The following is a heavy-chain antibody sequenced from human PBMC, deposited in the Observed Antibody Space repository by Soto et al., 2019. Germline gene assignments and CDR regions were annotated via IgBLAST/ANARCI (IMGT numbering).Heavy chain of an antibody. D-gene: IGHD4-17*01. CDR3: ARGELPYHTGYGDYRRYFDY. V-gene: IGHV4-34*01. CDR2: INHSGST. J-gene: IGHJ4*02. CDR1: GGSFSGYY. Sequence: SQTLSLTCAVYGGSFSGYYWSWIRQPPGKGLEWIGEINHSGSTNYNPSLKSRVTISVDTSKNQFSLKLSSVTAADTAVYYCARGELPYHTGYGDYRRYFDYWGQGTLVTVSS.